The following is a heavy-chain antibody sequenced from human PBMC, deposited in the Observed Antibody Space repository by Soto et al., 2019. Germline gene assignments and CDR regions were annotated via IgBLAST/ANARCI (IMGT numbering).Heavy chain of an antibody. CDR1: GFTFSNAW. J-gene: IGHJ4*02. D-gene: IGHD1-1*01. CDR2: IKSKTDGGTT. V-gene: IGHV3-15*01. Sequence: GGSLRLSCAASGFTFSNAWMSWVRQAPGKGLEWVGRIKSKTDGGTTDYAAPVKGRFTISRDDSKNTLYLQMNSLKTEDTAVYYCTTGYAEDWNLDYWGQGTLVTVSS. CDR3: TTGYAEDWNLDY.